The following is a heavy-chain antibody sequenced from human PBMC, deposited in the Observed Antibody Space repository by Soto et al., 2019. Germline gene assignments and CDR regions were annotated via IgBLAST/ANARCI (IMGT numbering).Heavy chain of an antibody. CDR1: GYTFTSYY. D-gene: IGHD2-8*01. V-gene: IGHV1-46*01. Sequence: QVQLVQSGAEVKKPGASVKVSCKASGYTFTSYYMHWVRQAPGQGLEGMGIINPSGGSPSYAQKFHGRVTMTRDTSTSTVYMELSSLRSEDTAVYYCARQARYCTNGVCSAYGMDVWGQGTTVTVSS. CDR2: INPSGGSP. J-gene: IGHJ6*02. CDR3: ARQARYCTNGVCSAYGMDV.